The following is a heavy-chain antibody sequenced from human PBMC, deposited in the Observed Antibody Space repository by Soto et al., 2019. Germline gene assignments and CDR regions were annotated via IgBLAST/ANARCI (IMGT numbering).Heavy chain of an antibody. Sequence: SQTLSLTCAISGDSVSSNSAAWNWIRQSPSRGLEWLGRTYYRSKWYNDYAVSVKSRITINPDQSKNQFPLQLNSVTPEDTAVFWCARDRGSSWSDYYYYGMDVWGQGTTVTVSS. CDR3: ARDRGSSWSDYYYYGMDV. CDR1: GDSVSSNSAA. J-gene: IGHJ6*02. V-gene: IGHV6-1*01. D-gene: IGHD6-13*01. CDR2: TYYRSKWYN.